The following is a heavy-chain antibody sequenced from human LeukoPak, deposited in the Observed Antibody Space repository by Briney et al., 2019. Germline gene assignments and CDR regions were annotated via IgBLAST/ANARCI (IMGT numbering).Heavy chain of an antibody. V-gene: IGHV3-23*01. CDR3: ARESGYAVGDF. D-gene: IGHD5-12*01. CDR1: GFTFSSYA. J-gene: IGHJ4*02. Sequence: GGSLRLSCAASGFTFSSYAMSWVRQAPGKGLEWVSGISGSGVSTYYADSVKGRFTISRDNSKNTLYLQMSSLRAEDTAVYYCARESGYAVGDFWGRGTLVTVSS. CDR2: ISGSGVST.